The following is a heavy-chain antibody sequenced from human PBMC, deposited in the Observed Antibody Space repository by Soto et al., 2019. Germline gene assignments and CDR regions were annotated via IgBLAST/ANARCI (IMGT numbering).Heavy chain of an antibody. CDR2: SSNSGSFT. D-gene: IGHD1-1*01. V-gene: IGHV3-11*06. Sequence: WGSLRLSCAASGFTFSDHYMSWIRQAPGKGLEWIGYSSNSGSFTRYADSVKGRFSISRDNDKNPLYLQINSLRGDDTATYFCVRSGDNYNLLDYWGQGTPVTVSS. CDR3: VRSGDNYNLLDY. J-gene: IGHJ4*02. CDR1: GFTFSDHY.